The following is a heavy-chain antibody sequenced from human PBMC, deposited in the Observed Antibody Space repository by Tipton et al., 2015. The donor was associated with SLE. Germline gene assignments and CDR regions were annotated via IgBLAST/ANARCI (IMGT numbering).Heavy chain of an antibody. D-gene: IGHD1-26*01. Sequence: TLSLTRAVYGGSFSGYYWSWIRQPPGKGLEWIGEINHSGSTSSNLSLKSRVTMSLDKSKNQFSLKLSSVTAADTAVYYCAREGSGGYSFDYWGQGTLVTVSA. CDR3: AREGSGGYSFDY. CDR2: INHSGST. V-gene: IGHV4-34*10. CDR1: GGSFSGYY. J-gene: IGHJ4*02.